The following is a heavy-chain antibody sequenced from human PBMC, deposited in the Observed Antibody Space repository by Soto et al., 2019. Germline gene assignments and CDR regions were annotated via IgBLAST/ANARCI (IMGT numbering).Heavy chain of an antibody. CDR3: ARDRPDFDY. CDR1: GFTFSTYS. J-gene: IGHJ4*02. D-gene: IGHD6-6*01. Sequence: EVQLVESGGGLVKPGGSLRLSCAASGFTFSTYSMNWVRKAPGKGLEWVSSISSGSDYIYYADSVKGRFTISRDNAKNSLYLKMNSLRAEDTAMYYCARDRPDFDYWGQGTLVTVSS. CDR2: ISSGSDYI. V-gene: IGHV3-21*01.